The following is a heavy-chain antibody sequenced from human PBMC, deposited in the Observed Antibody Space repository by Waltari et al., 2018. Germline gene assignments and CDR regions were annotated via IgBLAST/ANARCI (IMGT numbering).Heavy chain of an antibody. D-gene: IGHD3-22*01. V-gene: IGHV1-2*06. CDR2: INPHSGAT. Sequence: QVQLVQSGAEVKKPGASIKVSCKASGYTFSDYYIHWVRQAPGHGLEWVGRINPHSGATNSLGKFQVRVTMTRDTSISTAFMELTSLTSDDTAIYYCARGGADYYDSNGPFDFWGQGTLVSVS. CDR3: ARGGADYYDSNGPFDF. J-gene: IGHJ4*02. CDR1: GYTFSDYY.